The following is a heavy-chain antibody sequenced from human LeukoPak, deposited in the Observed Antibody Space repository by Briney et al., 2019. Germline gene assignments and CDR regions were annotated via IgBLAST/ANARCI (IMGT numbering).Heavy chain of an antibody. CDR2: IYYSGST. CDR1: GGSISSSSYY. Sequence: SETLSLTCTVSGGSISSSSYYWGWIRRPPGKGLEWVGSIYYSGSTYYNPSLKSRVTISVDTSKNQFSLKLSSVTAADTAVYYCARLTGGYDYVWGSYVSDAFDIWGQGTMVTVSS. J-gene: IGHJ3*02. D-gene: IGHD3-16*01. CDR3: ARLTGGYDYVWGSYVSDAFDI. V-gene: IGHV4-39*01.